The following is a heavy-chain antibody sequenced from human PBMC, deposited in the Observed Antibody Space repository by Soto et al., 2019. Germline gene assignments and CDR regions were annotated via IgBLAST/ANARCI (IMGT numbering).Heavy chain of an antibody. CDR3: ARVGSSSGMDV. CDR2: IYHSGST. J-gene: IGHJ6*02. CDR1: GYSISSGYY. V-gene: IGHV4-38-2*01. D-gene: IGHD6-6*01. Sequence: SETLSLTCAVSGYSISSGYYWGWIRQPPGKGPEWIGSIYHSGSTYYNPSLKSRVTISVDTSKNQFSLKLSSVTAADTAVYYCARVGSSSGMDVWGQGTTVTVSS.